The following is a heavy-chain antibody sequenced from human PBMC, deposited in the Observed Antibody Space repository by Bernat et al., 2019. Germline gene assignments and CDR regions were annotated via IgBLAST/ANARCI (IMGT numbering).Heavy chain of an antibody. J-gene: IGHJ5*02. CDR3: DTLNWFDP. CDR2: IKSKTDGGTI. Sequence: EVQLVESGGGLVKLGGSLRLSCAASGFTFSNAWMSWVRQAPGKGLEWVARIKSKTDGGTIDYAAPVKGRFTISRDDSKNTVSLQMNSLRTDDTAVYYCDTLNWFDPWGQGTLVPVSS. V-gene: IGHV3-15*01. CDR1: GFTFSNAW.